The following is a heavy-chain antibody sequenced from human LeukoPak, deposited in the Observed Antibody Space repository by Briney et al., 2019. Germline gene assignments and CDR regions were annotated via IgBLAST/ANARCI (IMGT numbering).Heavy chain of an antibody. J-gene: IGHJ4*02. CDR3: AKDLGDSYFDY. D-gene: IGHD2-21*02. CDR2: ISYDGSNK. V-gene: IGHV3-30*18. CDR1: GFTFSSYG. Sequence: GESLKISCAASGFTFSSYGMHWVRQAPGKGLEWVAVISYDGSNKYYADSVKGRFTISRDNSKNTLYLQMNSLRAEDTAVYYCAKDLGDSYFDYWGQGTLVTVSS.